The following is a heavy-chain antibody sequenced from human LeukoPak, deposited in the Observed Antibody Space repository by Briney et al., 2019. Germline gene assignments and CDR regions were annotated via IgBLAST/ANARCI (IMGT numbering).Heavy chain of an antibody. J-gene: IGHJ5*02. CDR1: GYSISSGYY. D-gene: IGHD6-13*01. CDR3: ARAYSSSWYWNWFDP. Sequence: PSETLSLTCTVSGYSISSGYYWGWIRQPPGKGLEWIGNVYPTGSTYYNPSLKSRVTISVDTSKNQFSLKVSSVSAADTAVYYCARAYSSSWYWNWFDPWGQGTLVTVSS. V-gene: IGHV4-38-2*02. CDR2: VYPTGST.